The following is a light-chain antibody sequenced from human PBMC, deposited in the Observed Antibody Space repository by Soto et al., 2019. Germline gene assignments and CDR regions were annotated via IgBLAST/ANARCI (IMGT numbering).Light chain of an antibody. CDR2: EVN. Sequence: QSALTQPASVSGSPGQSITISCTGTSSDVGSYDLVSWYQHHSGKDPKIIIYEVNKRPSGISDRFSGSKSGNTASLTISGLQSEEEADYCCCSFVLTKGLLFGGVTKVTVL. CDR3: CSFVLTKGLL. V-gene: IGLV2-23*02. CDR1: SSDVGSYDL. J-gene: IGLJ2*01.